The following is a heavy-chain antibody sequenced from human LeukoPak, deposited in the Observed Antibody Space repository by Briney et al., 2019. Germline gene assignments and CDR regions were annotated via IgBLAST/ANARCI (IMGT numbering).Heavy chain of an antibody. J-gene: IGHJ4*02. CDR3: ARFAKSGWYSYFDY. Sequence: GASVKVSCKASGYTFTSYGISWVRQAPGQGLEWMGWISAYNGNTNYAQKFQGRVTMTTDTSTSTAYMELRSLRSDDTAVHYCARFAKSGWYSYFDYWGQGTLVTVSS. V-gene: IGHV1-18*01. CDR2: ISAYNGNT. D-gene: IGHD6-19*01. CDR1: GYTFTSYG.